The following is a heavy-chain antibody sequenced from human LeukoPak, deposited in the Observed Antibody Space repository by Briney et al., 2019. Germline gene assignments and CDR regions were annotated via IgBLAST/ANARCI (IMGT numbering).Heavy chain of an antibody. D-gene: IGHD4-11*01. V-gene: IGHV3-73*01. J-gene: IGHJ4*02. CDR3: TRLYSNLDY. CDR1: GFTFSGSA. Sequence: GGSLKLSCAASGFTFSGSAMHWVRQASGKGLEWVGRIRSKANSYATAYAASVKGRFTISRDDSKNTAYLQMNSLKTEDTAVYYCTRLYSNLDYWGQGTPVTVSS. CDR2: IRSKANSYAT.